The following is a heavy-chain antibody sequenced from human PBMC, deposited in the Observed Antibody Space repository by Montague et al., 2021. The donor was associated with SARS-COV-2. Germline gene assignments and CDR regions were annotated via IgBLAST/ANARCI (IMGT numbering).Heavy chain of an antibody. CDR2: IYSGGST. J-gene: IGHJ6*03. V-gene: IGHV3-53*04. Sequence: SLRLSCAASGFTVSSNYMSWVRQAPGKGLEWVSVIYSGGSTYYADSVKGRFTISRHNSKNTLYLQINSLRAEDTAVYYCARGPFDWYSLDYYYMDVWGKGTTVTVAS. CDR1: GFTVSSNY. CDR3: ARGPFDWYSLDYYYMDV. D-gene: IGHD2-21*01.